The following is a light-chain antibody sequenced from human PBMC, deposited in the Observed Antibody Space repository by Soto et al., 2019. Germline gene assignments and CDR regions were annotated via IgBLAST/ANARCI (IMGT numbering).Light chain of an antibody. J-gene: IGKJ4*01. V-gene: IGKV3-15*01. CDR1: QSVDIN. CDR3: QQYKNWPPLT. Sequence: EIVLTQSPATLSVSPGDRATLSCRASQSVDINLAWYQQKRCQAPRLLLYGASTRATGIPPRFSGSGSGTEFTPTITSLQSEDFAVYYCQQYKNWPPLTFGGGTKVDIK. CDR2: GAS.